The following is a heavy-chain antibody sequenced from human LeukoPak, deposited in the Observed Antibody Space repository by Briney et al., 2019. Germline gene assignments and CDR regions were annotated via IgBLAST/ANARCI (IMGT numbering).Heavy chain of an antibody. Sequence: PGGCLRLSCAASGFTFSTYAITWVRQGPGKGLEWVSAIRPDGDRTYNANSVRGRFTISRDNSKDTVYLQINGLRVEDTAVYYCAREQSGTRGWYTVDYWGQGTLVTVSS. CDR3: AREQSGTRGWYTVDY. CDR2: IRPDGDRT. J-gene: IGHJ4*02. D-gene: IGHD6-19*01. CDR1: GFTFSTYA. V-gene: IGHV3-23*01.